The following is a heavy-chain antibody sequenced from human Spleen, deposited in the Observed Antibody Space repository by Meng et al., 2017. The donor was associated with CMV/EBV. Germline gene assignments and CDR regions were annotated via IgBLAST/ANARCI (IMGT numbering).Heavy chain of an antibody. Sequence: SGGTFSKYAIHWVRQAPRQGLEWMGGIVPMFRSTNYAQKFQGRVTITTDESTTTAYMELRSLRSDDTAIYFCARDSAIVPAAIGLVYWGQGTLVTVSS. CDR1: GGTFSKYA. CDR3: ARDSAIVPAAIGLVY. CDR2: IVPMFRST. J-gene: IGHJ4*02. V-gene: IGHV1-69*05. D-gene: IGHD2-2*01.